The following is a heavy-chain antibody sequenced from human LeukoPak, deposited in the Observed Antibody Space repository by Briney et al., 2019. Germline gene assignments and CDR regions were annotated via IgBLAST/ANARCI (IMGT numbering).Heavy chain of an antibody. CDR2: ISWNSGSI. V-gene: IGHV3-9*01. D-gene: IGHD1-26*01. Sequence: PGGSLRLSCAVSGFTYDDYAMHWVRQAPGKGPEWVSGISWNSGSIGYADPVKGRFSISRDNAKKSLYLQMNSLRAEDTALYYCAKGYSGSDRGGYFEYWGQGTLVTVSS. CDR1: GFTYDDYA. CDR3: AKGYSGSDRGGYFEY. J-gene: IGHJ4*02.